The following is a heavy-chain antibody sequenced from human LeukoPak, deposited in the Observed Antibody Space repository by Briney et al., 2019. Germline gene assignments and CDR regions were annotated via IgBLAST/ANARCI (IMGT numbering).Heavy chain of an antibody. Sequence: PGGSLRLSCAASGFTFSSYAMSWVRQAPGKGLQWVSGISGIGGSTYYAGSVKGRFTISRDNSMNTLFLQMNSLRAEDTVVYCGTKDEKKGSSRPCNYWGQESLLTVSS. CDR2: ISGIGGST. CDR3: TKDEKKGSSRPCNY. J-gene: IGHJ4*02. CDR1: GFTFSSYA. V-gene: IGHV3-23*01. D-gene: IGHD6-19*01.